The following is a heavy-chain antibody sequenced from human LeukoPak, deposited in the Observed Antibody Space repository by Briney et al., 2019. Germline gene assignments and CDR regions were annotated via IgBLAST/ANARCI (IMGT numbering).Heavy chain of an antibody. Sequence: SETLSLTCTVSGGSISSGDYYWSWIRQPPGKGLEWIGYIYYSGTTYYNPSLKSRVTISVDTSKNHLSLKLTSVAAADTAVYFCARGPYGSGSYYCGQGTLVTVSS. D-gene: IGHD3-10*01. CDR2: IYYSGTT. CDR3: ARGPYGSGSYY. CDR1: GGSISSGDYY. V-gene: IGHV4-30-4*01. J-gene: IGHJ4*02.